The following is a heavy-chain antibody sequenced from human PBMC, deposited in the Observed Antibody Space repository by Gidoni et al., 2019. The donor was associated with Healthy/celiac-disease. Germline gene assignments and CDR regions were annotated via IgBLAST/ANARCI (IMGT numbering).Heavy chain of an antibody. V-gene: IGHV3-23*01. CDR3: AKFEAAAETEYFQH. CDR1: GFTFSSYA. Sequence: EVQLLESGGGLVQPGGSLRLSCAASGFTFSSYAMSWVRQAPGKGLEWVSAISGSGGSTYYADAVKGRFTISRDNSKNTLYLQMNSRRAEDTAVYYCAKFEAAAETEYFQHWGQGTLVTVSS. CDR2: ISGSGGST. J-gene: IGHJ1*01. D-gene: IGHD6-13*01.